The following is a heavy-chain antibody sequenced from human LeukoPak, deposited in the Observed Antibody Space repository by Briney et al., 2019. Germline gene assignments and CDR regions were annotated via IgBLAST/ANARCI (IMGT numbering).Heavy chain of an antibody. CDR1: GFTFSSYS. D-gene: IGHD4/OR15-4a*01. CDR2: ISSSSSYI. V-gene: IGHV3-21*01. J-gene: IGHJ3*02. CDR3: AREGAPPDAFDI. Sequence: GGSLRLSCAASGFTFSSYSMNWVRQAPGKGLEWVSSISSSSSYIYYADSVKGRFTISRGNAKNSLYLQMNSLRAEDTAVYYCAREGAPPDAFDIWGQGTMVTVSS.